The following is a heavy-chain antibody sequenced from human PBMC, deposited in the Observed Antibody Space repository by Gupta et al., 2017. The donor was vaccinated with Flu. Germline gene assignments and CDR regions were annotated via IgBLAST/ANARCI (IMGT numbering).Heavy chain of an antibody. Sequence: EMQLVESGGGLVQPGGSLSLSCAASGFTFSSSYLRWARPAPGKGRVWVARSKPDGRSTTYAESVKGRFTISRDNAKNTRYFQMNSLGDDDTAVYYCATVTSGCWGQGTLVTVSS. CDR2: SKPDGRST. CDR1: GFTFSSSY. V-gene: IGHV3-74*03. CDR3: ATVTSGC. D-gene: IGHD4-17*01. J-gene: IGHJ4*02.